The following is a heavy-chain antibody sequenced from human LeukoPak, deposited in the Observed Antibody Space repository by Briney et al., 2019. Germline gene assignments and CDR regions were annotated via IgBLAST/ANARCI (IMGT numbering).Heavy chain of an antibody. CDR3: AKDLGPYCSGGSCLYYYYGMDV. CDR2: IKQDGSEK. D-gene: IGHD2-15*01. CDR1: GFTFSSYW. V-gene: IGHV3-7*01. Sequence: GGSLRLSCAASGFTFSSYWMSWVRQAPGKGLEWVANIKQDGSEKYYVDSVKGRFTISRDNAKNSLYLQMNSLRAEDTAVYYCAKDLGPYCSGGSCLYYYYGMDVWGQGTTVTVSS. J-gene: IGHJ6*02.